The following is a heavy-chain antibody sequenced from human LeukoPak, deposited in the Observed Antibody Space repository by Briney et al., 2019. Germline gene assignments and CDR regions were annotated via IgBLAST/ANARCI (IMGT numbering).Heavy chain of an antibody. CDR1: GRSFSGYY. D-gene: IGHD2-2*01. J-gene: IGHJ6*04. CDR2: INHSGST. Sequence: SETLSLTCAVYGRSFSGYYWSWIRQPPGKGLEWIGEINHSGSTNYNPSLKSRVTISVDTSKNQFSLKLSSVTAADTAVYYCARGRGYCSSTSCYPWGGMDVWGKGTTVTVSS. V-gene: IGHV4-34*01. CDR3: ARGRGYCSSTSCYPWGGMDV.